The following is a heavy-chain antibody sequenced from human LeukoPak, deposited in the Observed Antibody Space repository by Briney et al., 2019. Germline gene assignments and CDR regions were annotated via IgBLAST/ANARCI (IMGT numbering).Heavy chain of an antibody. J-gene: IGHJ4*02. V-gene: IGHV3-23*01. D-gene: IGHD2-15*01. CDR2: TSGNSGNT. CDR1: GYTFSSYA. Sequence: GGSLRLSCAASGYTFSSYAISWVRQAPGKGLEWVSTTSGNSGNTYYADSVKGRFTISRDNSKNTLYLQVNSLRAEDTAVYYCAKSGLNRSDYWGQGTLVTVAS. CDR3: AKSGLNRSDY.